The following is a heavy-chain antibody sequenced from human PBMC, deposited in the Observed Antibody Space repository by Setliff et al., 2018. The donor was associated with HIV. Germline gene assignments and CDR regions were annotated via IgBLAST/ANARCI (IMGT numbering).Heavy chain of an antibody. D-gene: IGHD2-15*01. CDR3: AREKGFGGATGWFDP. CDR2: IYTTGRT. J-gene: IGHJ5*02. V-gene: IGHV4-4*07. CDR1: GDSFSTYY. Sequence: SETLSLTCTVSGDSFSTYYWTWIRQPAGKGLDWIGRIYTTGRTSYNPSLKNRVTMSIDSSRNQFSLKINSVTAADTAIYFCAREKGFGGATGWFDPWGQGIQVTVSS.